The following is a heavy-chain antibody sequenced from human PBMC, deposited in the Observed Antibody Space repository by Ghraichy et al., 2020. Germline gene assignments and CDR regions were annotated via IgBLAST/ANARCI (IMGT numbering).Heavy chain of an antibody. CDR3: AKDHCSGGSCYTFAS. J-gene: IGHJ4*02. D-gene: IGHD2-15*01. CDR2: IRFDATNT. CDR1: GFTFNTFN. Sequence: GGSLRLSCVASGFTFNTFNMQWVRQAPGKGLEWVAFIRFDATNTHYADSVRGRFTVSRDNSNNTLFLDMNNVRPEDTGVYYCAKDHCSGGSCYTFASWGQGTLVTVS. V-gene: IGHV3-30*02.